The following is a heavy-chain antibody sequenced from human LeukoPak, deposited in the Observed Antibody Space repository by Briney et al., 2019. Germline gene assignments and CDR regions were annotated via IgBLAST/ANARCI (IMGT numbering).Heavy chain of an antibody. CDR1: GGSFSGYY. J-gene: IGHJ4*02. Sequence: SETLSLTCAVYGGSFSGYYWSWIRQPPGKGLEWIGEINHSGSTNYNPSLKSRVTISVDTSKNQFSLKLSSVTAADTAVNYCARSEPSTVGDTGYWGQGTLVTVSS. D-gene: IGHD2-21*02. CDR3: ARSEPSTVGDTGY. CDR2: INHSGST. V-gene: IGHV4-34*01.